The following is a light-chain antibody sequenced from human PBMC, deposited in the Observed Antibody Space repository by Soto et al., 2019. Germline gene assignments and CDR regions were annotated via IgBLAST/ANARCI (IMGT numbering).Light chain of an antibody. V-gene: IGKV4-1*01. CDR1: QSVLYSSINKNY. CDR2: WAS. J-gene: IGKJ1*01. Sequence: DIVMTQSPDSLAVSLGEGATINCKSSQSVLYSSINKNYLAWYQQKPGQPPKLLIHWASTRESGVPDRFSGSGSGTDFTLTISSLQAEDVAVYYCQQYYSFPQTFGQGTKVEIK. CDR3: QQYYSFPQT.